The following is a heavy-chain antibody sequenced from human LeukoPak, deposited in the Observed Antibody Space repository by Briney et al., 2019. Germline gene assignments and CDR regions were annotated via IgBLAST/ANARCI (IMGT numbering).Heavy chain of an antibody. CDR1: GFTFSSYE. CDR2: ISGGGDVT. J-gene: IGHJ4*02. V-gene: IGHV3-23*01. D-gene: IGHD3-10*01. CDR3: ARDSSMLRGPLVIYYFDF. Sequence: PGGSLRLSCAASGFTFSSYEMNWVRQAPGKGLEWVSTISGGGDVTYYADSVKGRFTISRDNSKNTLYLQMNSLRVEDTAVYYCARDSSMLRGPLVIYYFDFWGQGTLVTVSS.